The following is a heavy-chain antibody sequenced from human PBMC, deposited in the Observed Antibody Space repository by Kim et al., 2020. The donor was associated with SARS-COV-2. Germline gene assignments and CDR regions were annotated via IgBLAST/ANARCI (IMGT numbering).Heavy chain of an antibody. J-gene: IGHJ5*02. CDR3: AGHWGPDRPYWFDP. D-gene: IGHD6-6*01. Sequence: NPSLNSRVTISVDTSTTKFSLKLSSVPAADTAVYYCAGHWGPDRPYWFDPWGQGTLVTVSS. V-gene: IGHV4-39*01.